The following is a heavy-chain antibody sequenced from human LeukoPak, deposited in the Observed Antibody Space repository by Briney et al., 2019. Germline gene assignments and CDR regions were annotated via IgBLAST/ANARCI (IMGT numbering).Heavy chain of an antibody. J-gene: IGHJ4*02. V-gene: IGHV4-4*07. D-gene: IGHD1-26*01. CDR1: GGYISDYY. CDR2: VQISENN. Sequence: SETLSLTCTVFGGYISDYYWTWIRQSAGKGLEWIGRVQISENNNYNPSLRSRVTLSLDTSKNQFSLRLTSVTAADTAVYYCASWELPSRYYFDYWGQGTLVTVSS. CDR3: ASWELPSRYYFDY.